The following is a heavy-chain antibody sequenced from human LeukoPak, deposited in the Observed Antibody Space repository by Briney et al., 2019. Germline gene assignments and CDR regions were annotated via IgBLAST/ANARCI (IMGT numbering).Heavy chain of an antibody. Sequence: GGSLRLSCAASGSTFSSYAMSWVRQAPGKGLEWVSAISGSGGSTYYADSVKGRFTISRDNSKNTLYLQMNSLRAEDTAVYYCAKANDFWSGYYLWGQGTLVTVSS. D-gene: IGHD3-3*01. CDR2: ISGSGGST. CDR1: GSTFSSYA. J-gene: IGHJ4*02. CDR3: AKANDFWSGYYL. V-gene: IGHV3-23*01.